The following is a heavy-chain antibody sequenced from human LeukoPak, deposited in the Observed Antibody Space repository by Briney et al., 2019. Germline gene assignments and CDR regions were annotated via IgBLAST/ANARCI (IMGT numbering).Heavy chain of an antibody. Sequence: ASVKVSCKASGYTFTNYGISWVRQAPGQGLEWMGWISAYNGHTKYAQKVQGRVTMTRDTSTSTAYMELRSLRSDDTAVYYCARDGAVGPGGAFDIWGQGTMVTVSS. CDR2: ISAYNGHT. CDR3: ARDGAVGPGGAFDI. CDR1: GYTFTNYG. J-gene: IGHJ3*02. V-gene: IGHV1-18*01. D-gene: IGHD3-10*01.